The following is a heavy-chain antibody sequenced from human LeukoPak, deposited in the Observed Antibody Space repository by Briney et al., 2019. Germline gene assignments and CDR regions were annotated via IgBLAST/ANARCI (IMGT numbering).Heavy chain of an antibody. CDR1: GYTFTEYY. CDR3: AYLSPAEDS. V-gene: IGHV1-2*02. J-gene: IGHJ4*02. Sequence: ASVKVSCKASGYTFTEYYMHWVRQAPGQGLEWMGWINPNSAGTNYAQKFQGRVTMTRDTSISTGYMKLGRLTSDDTAVYYCAYLSPAEDSWGQGTLVTVSS. CDR2: INPNSAGT. D-gene: IGHD2-2*01.